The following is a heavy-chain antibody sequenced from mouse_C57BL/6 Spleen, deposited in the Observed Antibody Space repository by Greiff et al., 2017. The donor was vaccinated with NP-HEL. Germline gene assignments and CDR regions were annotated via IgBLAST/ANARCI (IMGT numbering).Heavy chain of an antibody. D-gene: IGHD1-1*01. Sequence: QVQLKESGAELMKPGASVKLSCKATGYTFTGYWIGWVKQRPGHGLEWIGEILPGSGSTNYNEKFKGKATFTADTSSNTAYMQLSSLTTEDSAIYYCARDASYYCGSGVFDYWGQGTTLTVSS. CDR2: ILPGSGST. CDR3: ARDASYYCGSGVFDY. CDR1: GYTFTGYW. V-gene: IGHV1-9*01. J-gene: IGHJ2*01.